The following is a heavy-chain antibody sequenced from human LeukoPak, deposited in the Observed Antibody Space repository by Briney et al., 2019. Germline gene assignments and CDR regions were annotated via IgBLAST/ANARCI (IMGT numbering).Heavy chain of an antibody. CDR2: IYYSGST. J-gene: IGHJ4*02. Sequence: PSETLSPTCTVSGGSISSGGYYWSWIRQHPGKGLEWIGYIYYSGSTYYNPSLKSRVTISVDTSKNQFSLKLSSVTAADTAVYYCARGVLGYDSSGYYSSFDYWGQGTLVIVPP. V-gene: IGHV4-31*03. D-gene: IGHD3-22*01. CDR3: ARGVLGYDSSGYYSSFDY. CDR1: GGSISSGGYY.